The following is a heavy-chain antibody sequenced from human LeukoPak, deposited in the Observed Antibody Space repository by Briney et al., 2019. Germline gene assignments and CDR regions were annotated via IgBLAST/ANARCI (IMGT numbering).Heavy chain of an antibody. Sequence: PGGSLRLSCAASGFTFSSYSMNWVRQAPGNGLEWVSSISSSSSYIYYADSVKGRFTISRDNAKNSLYLQMKSLRAEDTAVYYCARDLAQRIYYYYYYMDVWGKGTTVTVSS. V-gene: IGHV3-21*01. D-gene: IGHD2-15*01. CDR1: GFTFSSYS. CDR3: ARDLAQRIYYYYYYMDV. CDR2: ISSSSSYI. J-gene: IGHJ6*03.